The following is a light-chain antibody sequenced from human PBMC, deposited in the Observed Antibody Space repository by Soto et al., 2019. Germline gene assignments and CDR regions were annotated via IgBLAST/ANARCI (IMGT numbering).Light chain of an antibody. CDR3: EQYGSSPRT. CDR2: GGS. J-gene: IGKJ1*01. V-gene: IGKV3-20*01. CDR1: QSVSSTY. Sequence: EIVLTQAPGTLSLSPGETATLSCRASQSVSSTYLAWYQQKPGQAPRLLIYGGSSRATGIPDRFSGSGSGTDFTLTISRLEPEDSAVYYCEQYGSSPRTFGQGTKVDI.